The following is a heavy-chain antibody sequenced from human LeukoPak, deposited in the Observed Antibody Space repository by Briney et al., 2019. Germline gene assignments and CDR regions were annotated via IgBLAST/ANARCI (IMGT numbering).Heavy chain of an antibody. CDR2: IADDGRAE. D-gene: IGHD3-10*01. V-gene: IGHV3-30*18. Sequence: GRSLRLSCVVSGFTFRNYGMHWVRQAPGKGLEWVAVIADDGRAEFYADSVKGRFTISRDNSKNTLYLQMNSLRAEDTAVYYCAKEATWGEWYFDYWGQGTLVTVSS. CDR3: AKEATWGEWYFDY. CDR1: GFTFRNYG. J-gene: IGHJ4*02.